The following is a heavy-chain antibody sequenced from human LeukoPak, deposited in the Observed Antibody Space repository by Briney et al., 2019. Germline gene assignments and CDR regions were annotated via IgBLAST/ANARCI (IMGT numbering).Heavy chain of an antibody. J-gene: IGHJ4*02. CDR1: GGSFSGYY. CDR3: ARNDYDSSGYYVGYFDY. V-gene: IGHV4-34*01. Sequence: SETLSLTCAVYGGSFSGYYWSWIRQPPVKGLEWIGEINHSGSTNYNPSLKSRVTISVDTSKNQFSLKLSSVTAADTAVYYCARNDYDSSGYYVGYFDYWGQGTLVTVSS. D-gene: IGHD3-22*01. CDR2: INHSGST.